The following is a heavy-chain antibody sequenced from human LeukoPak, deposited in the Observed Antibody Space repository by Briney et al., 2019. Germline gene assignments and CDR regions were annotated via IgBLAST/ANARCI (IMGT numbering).Heavy chain of an antibody. D-gene: IGHD3-3*01. CDR3: AMTIFGVVIIDY. CDR2: INHSGST. J-gene: IGHJ4*02. CDR1: GGSFSGYY. V-gene: IGHV4-34*01. Sequence: LETLSLTCAVYGGSFSGYYWSWIRQPPGKGLEWIGEINHSGSTNYNPSLKSRVTISVDTSKNQFSLKLSSVTAADTAVYYCAMTIFGVVIIDYWGQGTLVTVSS.